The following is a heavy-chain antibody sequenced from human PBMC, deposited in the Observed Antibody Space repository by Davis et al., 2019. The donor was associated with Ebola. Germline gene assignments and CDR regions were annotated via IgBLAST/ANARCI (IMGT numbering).Heavy chain of an antibody. CDR2: ITSRDGT. V-gene: IGHV3-23*01. CDR1: GFTFSSYS. Sequence: PGGSLRLSCAASGFTFSSYSMNWVRQAPGKGLEWVSTITSRDGTHSADSVKGRFTISRDNSKNTLYLQMNSLRAEDTALYYCAELHSSSSHIWGQGTLVTVSS. CDR3: AELHSSSSHI. J-gene: IGHJ4*02. D-gene: IGHD6-6*01.